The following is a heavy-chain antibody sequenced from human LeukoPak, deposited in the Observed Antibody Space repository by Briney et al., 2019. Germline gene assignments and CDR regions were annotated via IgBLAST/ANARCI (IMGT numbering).Heavy chain of an antibody. CDR1: GYTFTSYG. D-gene: IGHD2-21*02. CDR3: ARDCGGDCSPNWFDP. CDR2: ISAYNGNT. Sequence: GASVKVSCKASGYTFTSYGISWVRQAPGQGLEWMGWISAYNGNTNYAQKLQGRVTMTTDTSTSTAYMDLRSLRSDDTAVYYCARDCGGDCSPNWFDPGGQGTLVTVSS. J-gene: IGHJ5*02. V-gene: IGHV1-18*01.